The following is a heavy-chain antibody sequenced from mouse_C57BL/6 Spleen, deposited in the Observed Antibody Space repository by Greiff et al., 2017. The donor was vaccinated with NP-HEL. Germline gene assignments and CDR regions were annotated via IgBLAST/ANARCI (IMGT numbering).Heavy chain of an antibody. V-gene: IGHV1-82*01. J-gene: IGHJ3*01. CDR1: GYAFSSSW. D-gene: IGHD2-4*01. Sequence: VQLQQSGPELVKPGASVKISCKASGYAFSSSWMNWVKQRPGKGLEWIGRIYPGDGDTNYNGKFKGKATVTADKSSSTAYMQLSSLTSEDSAVYFCARGDYVVYWGQGTLVTVSA. CDR2: IYPGDGDT. CDR3: ARGDYVVY.